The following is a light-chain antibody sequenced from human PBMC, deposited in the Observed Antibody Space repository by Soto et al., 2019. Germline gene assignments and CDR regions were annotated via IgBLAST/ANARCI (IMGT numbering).Light chain of an antibody. Sequence: ETVLTQSPGTLSLSPGERATLSCRASQSLSNNFLAWYQQKLGQAPRLLIFAASSRATGIPDRFSGSGSGTDFTLTISRLEPEDIAVYYCQQYVSSPKTFGQGTKVEIK. V-gene: IGKV3-20*01. J-gene: IGKJ1*01. CDR2: AAS. CDR3: QQYVSSPKT. CDR1: QSLSNNF.